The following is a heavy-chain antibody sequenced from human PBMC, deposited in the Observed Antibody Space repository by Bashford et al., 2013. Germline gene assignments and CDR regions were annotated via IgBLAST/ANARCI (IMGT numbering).Heavy chain of an antibody. CDR3: TRDCSSTSCYNYYYYGMDV. Sequence: VRLSCTASGVHLSVSYAMSWVRQAPGKGLEWVGFIRSKAYGGTTEYAASVKGRFTISRDDSKSIAYLQMNSLKTEDTAVYYCTRDCSSTSCYNYYYYGMDVWGQGTTVTVSS. CDR2: IRSKAYGGTT. CDR1: GVHLSVSYA. J-gene: IGHJ6*02. V-gene: IGHV3-49*04. D-gene: IGHD2-2*02.